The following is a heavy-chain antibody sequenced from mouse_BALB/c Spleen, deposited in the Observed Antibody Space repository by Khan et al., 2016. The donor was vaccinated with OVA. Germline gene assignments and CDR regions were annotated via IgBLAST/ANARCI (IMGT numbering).Heavy chain of an antibody. Sequence: EVQLVESGGDVVKPGGSLKLSCAASGFTFSTYGMSWVRQTPDKRLEWVATVSTGGHYPYYPDTVKGRFTISRDNAKDTLYLQMSSLKSDDTAMFYCARIAYLYDGGGFAYWGQGTLVTVSA. CDR1: GFTFSTYG. CDR2: VSTGGHYP. J-gene: IGHJ3*01. CDR3: ARIAYLYDGGGFAY. V-gene: IGHV5-6*01. D-gene: IGHD1-1*02.